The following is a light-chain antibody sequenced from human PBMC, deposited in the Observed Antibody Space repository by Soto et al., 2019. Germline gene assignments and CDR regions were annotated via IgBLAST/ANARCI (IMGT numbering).Light chain of an antibody. Sequence: GDRVTITCRASQTISTYLNWYQQKPGKAPKLLIYAASTLQSGVPSRFSGSGSGTEFTLTISGLLPEDFAAYHCQQLYTLPFTFGQGTRLEIK. V-gene: IGKV1-9*01. J-gene: IGKJ5*01. CDR2: AAS. CDR3: QQLYTLPFT. CDR1: QTISTY.